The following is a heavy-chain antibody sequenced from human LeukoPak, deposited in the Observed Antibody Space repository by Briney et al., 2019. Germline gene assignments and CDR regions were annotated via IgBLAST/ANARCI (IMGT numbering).Heavy chain of an antibody. Sequence: SETLSLTCTVSGGSISSYYWSWIRQPPGKGLEWIGYIYYSGNTDYNPSLKSRAAISVDMSKNQFSLKLSSLTAADTAVYYCARDHLTANYYDSWGQGSLVTVSP. J-gene: IGHJ4*02. CDR1: GGSISSYY. D-gene: IGHD2-21*02. CDR3: ARDHLTANYYDS. CDR2: IYYSGNT. V-gene: IGHV4-59*01.